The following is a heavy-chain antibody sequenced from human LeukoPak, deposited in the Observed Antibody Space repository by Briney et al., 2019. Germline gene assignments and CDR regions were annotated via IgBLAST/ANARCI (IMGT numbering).Heavy chain of an antibody. CDR3: ARGSPPNYYDSSGPIVG. J-gene: IGHJ4*02. Sequence: ASVKVSCKASGYTFTSYGISWVRQAPGQGLEWMEWISAYNGNTNYAQKLQGRVTMTTDTSTSTAYMELRSLRSDDTAVYYCARGSPPNYYDSSGPIVGWGQGTLVTVSS. D-gene: IGHD3-22*01. CDR2: ISAYNGNT. V-gene: IGHV1-18*01. CDR1: GYTFTSYG.